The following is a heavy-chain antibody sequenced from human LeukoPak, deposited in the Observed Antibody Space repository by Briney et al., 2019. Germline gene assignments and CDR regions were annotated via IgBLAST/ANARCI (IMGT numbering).Heavy chain of an antibody. D-gene: IGHD2-15*01. CDR1: GGSVSSNSDV. J-gene: IGHJ4*02. CDR3: ARGYCSGGSCYFDY. V-gene: IGHV6-1*01. CDR2: AYYRSKWYN. Sequence: SQTLSLTCAISGGSVSSNSDVWNWIRQSPSRGLEWLGRAYYRSKWYNDYAVSVKSRIIINPDTSKNQFSLQLNSVTPEDTAVYYCARGYCSGGSCYFDYWGQGTLVTVSS.